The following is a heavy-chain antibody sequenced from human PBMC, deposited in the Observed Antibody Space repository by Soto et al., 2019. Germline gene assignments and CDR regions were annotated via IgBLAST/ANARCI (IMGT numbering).Heavy chain of an antibody. CDR2: IYYTGSA. CDR3: ARYRVLYTAMITPREYYYGMDV. J-gene: IGHJ6*02. D-gene: IGHD5-18*01. V-gene: IGHV4-59*01. Sequence: XETLSHTCIVSGDSINSDYWSWIRQPPGMGLDWIGYIYYTGSANYNPSLQSRVTISVDTSKNQFSLEVSAVTAADTAMYYCARYRVLYTAMITPREYYYGMDVWGQGTTVTVSS. CDR1: GDSINSDY.